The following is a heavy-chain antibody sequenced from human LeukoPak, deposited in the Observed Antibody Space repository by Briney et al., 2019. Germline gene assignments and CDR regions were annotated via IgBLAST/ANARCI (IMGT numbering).Heavy chain of an antibody. CDR3: ARGNGYSSSPFDY. Sequence: ETLSLTCSVSGASISSSYNYWGWIRQPPGKGLEWVANIKQDGSEKYYVDTVKGRFTISRDNAKNSLYLQMNSLRAEDTAVYYCARGNGYSSSPFDYWGQGTLVTVSS. CDR2: IKQDGSEK. J-gene: IGHJ4*02. D-gene: IGHD6-13*01. CDR1: GASISSSY. V-gene: IGHV3-7*03.